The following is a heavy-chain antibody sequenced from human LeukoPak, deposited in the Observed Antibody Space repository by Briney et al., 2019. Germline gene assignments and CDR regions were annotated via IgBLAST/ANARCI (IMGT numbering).Heavy chain of an antibody. CDR1: GLTFSSYE. CDR3: ASSRGSWPDYFDY. J-gene: IGHJ4*02. CDR2: ISSGSTI. D-gene: IGHD6-13*01. Sequence: GGSLRLSCAASGLTFSSYEMNWVRQAPGKGLEWISYISSGSTIYYADSVKGRFTISRDNAKNSLYLQMNSLRAEDTAVYYCASSRGSWPDYFDYWGQGTLVTVSS. V-gene: IGHV3-48*03.